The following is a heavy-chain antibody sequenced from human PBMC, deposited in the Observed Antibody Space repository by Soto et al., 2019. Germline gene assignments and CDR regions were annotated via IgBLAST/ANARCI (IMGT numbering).Heavy chain of an antibody. CDR3: ATSSAEYYDFWSGYRNSDSFYFDY. D-gene: IGHD3-3*01. V-gene: IGHV4-59*01. Sequence: PSETLSLTCTVSGGSISSYYWSWIRQPPGKGLEWIGYIYYSGSTNYNPSLKSRVTISVDTSKNQFSLKLSSVTAADTAVYYCATSSAEYYDFWSGYRNSDSFYFDYWGQGTLVTVSS. CDR2: IYYSGST. CDR1: GGSISSYY. J-gene: IGHJ4*02.